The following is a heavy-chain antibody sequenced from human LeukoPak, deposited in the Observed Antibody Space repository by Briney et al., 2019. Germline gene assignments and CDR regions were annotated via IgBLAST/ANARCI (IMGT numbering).Heavy chain of an antibody. J-gene: IGHJ5*02. CDR1: GGSINSDSYY. CDR3: ARLPGIAVAGKGLPDS. Sequence: SETLSLTCSVSGGSINSDSYYWGWIRQPPGKGLAWIGSIYYSGSTYYNPSLKSRVTISGDTSKNQFSLKLSSVTAADTAVYYCARLPGIAVAGKGLPDSWGQGTLVTVSS. CDR2: IYYSGST. V-gene: IGHV4-39*01. D-gene: IGHD6-19*01.